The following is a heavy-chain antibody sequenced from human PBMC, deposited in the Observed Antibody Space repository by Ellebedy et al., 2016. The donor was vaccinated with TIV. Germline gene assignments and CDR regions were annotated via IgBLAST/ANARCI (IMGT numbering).Heavy chain of an antibody. V-gene: IGHV3-7*01. D-gene: IGHD1-1*01. Sequence: PGGSLRLSCAASGFTFSNYWMSRVRQAPGKGLEWVANIKPDGSERHYVDSVKGRFTISRDNAKNSLDLQMNSLRAEDTAVYYCARPGKVDAFDIWGQGAMVAVSS. J-gene: IGHJ3*02. CDR1: GFTFSNYW. CDR2: IKPDGSER. CDR3: ARPGKVDAFDI.